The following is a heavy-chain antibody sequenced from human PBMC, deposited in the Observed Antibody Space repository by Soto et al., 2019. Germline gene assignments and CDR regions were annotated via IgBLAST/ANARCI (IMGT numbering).Heavy chain of an antibody. CDR1: GGSISSYY. J-gene: IGHJ4*02. Sequence: QVQLQESGPGLVKPSETLSLTCTASGGSISSYYWRWIRQPPGKGLEWIGYINYSGSTNYNPSLKRRLTISVDTSKNQFSLKLSSVSAADTAVYYCARVGSGITGTPSHFDYWGQGTLVTVSS. CDR2: INYSGST. V-gene: IGHV4-59*08. D-gene: IGHD1-7*01. CDR3: ARVGSGITGTPSHFDY.